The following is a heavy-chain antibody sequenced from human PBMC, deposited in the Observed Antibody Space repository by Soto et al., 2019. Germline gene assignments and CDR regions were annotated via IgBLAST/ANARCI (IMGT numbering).Heavy chain of an antibody. CDR3: ARVFGVLSVRYVDFTWFDP. CDR1: GGTFRSFS. J-gene: IGHJ5*02. D-gene: IGHD3-3*01. CDR2: IIPISGTA. V-gene: IGHV1-69*01. Sequence: QVQLVQSGAEVKKPGASVKVSCKASGGTFRSFSISWVRQAPGQGLEWMGGIIPISGTANYAQKFQGRLTITADESATTAYMELSSLRSDDTAVYYCARVFGVLSVRYVDFTWFDPWGQGTLVTVSP.